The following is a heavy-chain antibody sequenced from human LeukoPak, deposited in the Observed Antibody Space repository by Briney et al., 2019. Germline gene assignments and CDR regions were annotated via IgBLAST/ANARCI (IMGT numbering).Heavy chain of an antibody. CDR2: IYHSGST. J-gene: IGHJ3*02. Sequence: SETLSLTCAVSGRSISSSNWWSWVRQPPGKGLEWIGEIYHSGSTNYNPSLKSRVTISVDKSKNQFSLKLSSVTAADTAVYYCARGVKVVVAARGAFDIWGQGTMVTVSS. CDR3: ARGVKVVVAARGAFDI. V-gene: IGHV4-4*02. D-gene: IGHD2-15*01. CDR1: GRSISSSNW.